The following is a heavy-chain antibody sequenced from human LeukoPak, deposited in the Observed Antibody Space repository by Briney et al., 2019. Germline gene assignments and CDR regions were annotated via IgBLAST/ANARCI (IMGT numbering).Heavy chain of an antibody. CDR2: INPNSGGT. Sequence: ASVEVSCKASGYTFTAYYMHWVRQAPGQGLEWMGWINPNSGGTKYAQNFQGRVTMTRDTSISTAYMELSSLRSDDTAVYYCARDRGGDAFDIWGQGTMVTVSS. CDR1: GYTFTAYY. J-gene: IGHJ3*02. V-gene: IGHV1-2*02. CDR3: ARDRGGDAFDI. D-gene: IGHD3-10*01.